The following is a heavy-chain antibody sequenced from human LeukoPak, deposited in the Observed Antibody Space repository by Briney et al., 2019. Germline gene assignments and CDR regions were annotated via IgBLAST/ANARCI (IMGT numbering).Heavy chain of an antibody. CDR2: ISISNSYI. Sequence: GGSLRLSRSASGLTFSGYSMNWVRRAPRMGLEWVSSISISNSYIFYADSVKDRFTISRDNAKNSLYLQMNSLSAQDTAVYYCAREYSGYGDFDYWGQGTLVTVSS. CDR3: AREYSGYGDFDY. J-gene: IGHJ4*02. V-gene: IGHV3-21*01. CDR1: GLTFSGYS. D-gene: IGHD5-12*01.